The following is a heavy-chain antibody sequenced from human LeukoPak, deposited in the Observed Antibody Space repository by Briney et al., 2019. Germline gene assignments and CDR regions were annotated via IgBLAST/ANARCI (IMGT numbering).Heavy chain of an antibody. J-gene: IGHJ4*02. V-gene: IGHV3-23*01. D-gene: IGHD3-22*01. CDR2: ISGSGGST. Sequence: GGSLRLSCAASGFTFSSYAMSWVRQAPGKGLEWVSAISGSGGSTYYADSVKGRFTISRDNSKNTLYLQMNSLRAEDTAVYYCAKDTGKYYYDSSGYYQYWSQGTLVTVSS. CDR1: GFTFSSYA. CDR3: AKDTGKYYYDSSGYYQY.